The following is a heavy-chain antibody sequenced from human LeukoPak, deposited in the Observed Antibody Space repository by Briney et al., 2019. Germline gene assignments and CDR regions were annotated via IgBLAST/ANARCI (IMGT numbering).Heavy chain of an antibody. Sequence: ASVKVSCKASGYTFTGYYMHLVRQAPGQGLEWMGRINPNSGGTNYAQKFQGRVTMTRDTSISTAYMELSRLRSDDTAVYYCARAPAGTGPSFDYWGQGTLVTVSS. D-gene: IGHD3/OR15-3a*01. CDR1: GYTFTGYY. CDR2: INPNSGGT. V-gene: IGHV1-2*06. J-gene: IGHJ4*02. CDR3: ARAPAGTGPSFDY.